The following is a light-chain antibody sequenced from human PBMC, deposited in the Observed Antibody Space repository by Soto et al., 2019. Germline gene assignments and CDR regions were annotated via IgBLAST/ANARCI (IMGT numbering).Light chain of an antibody. CDR2: EVN. J-gene: IGLJ1*01. CDR1: SSDIGAYDY. V-gene: IGLV2-14*01. Sequence: QSALTQPASLSGSPGQSITISCTGTSSDIGAYDYVSWFQQHPGKAPKLMISEVNNRPSGVSNRFSGSKSGNTAYLTISGLRVEDEAEYFCFSFTYTSPHVFGPGTKLTVL. CDR3: FSFTYTSPHV.